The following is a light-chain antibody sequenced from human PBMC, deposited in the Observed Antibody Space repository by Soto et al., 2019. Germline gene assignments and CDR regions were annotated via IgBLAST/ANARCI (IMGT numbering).Light chain of an antibody. J-gene: IGKJ3*01. V-gene: IGKV1-17*01. CDR1: QGIRTD. Sequence: DVQMTQSPSSLSASVGDRVTITCRASQGIRTDLGWYQQRPGKAPKRLIYLASSLQSGVPSRFSGSGSGTEFTLTISSLQPEDFATYYCLQHNSYPLTFGPGTKVDIK. CDR2: LAS. CDR3: LQHNSYPLT.